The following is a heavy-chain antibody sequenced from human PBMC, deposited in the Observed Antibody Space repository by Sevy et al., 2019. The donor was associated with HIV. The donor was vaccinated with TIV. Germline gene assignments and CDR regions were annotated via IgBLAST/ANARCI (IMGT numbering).Heavy chain of an antibody. CDR1: GYTFTSYG. CDR3: ARLKDGYYDFWSGYLPYFDY. D-gene: IGHD3-3*01. CDR2: ISAYNGNT. J-gene: IGHJ4*02. V-gene: IGHV1-18*01. Sequence: ASVKVSCKASGYTFTSYGISWVRQAPGQGLEWMGWISAYNGNTNYAQKPQGRVTMTTDTSTSTAYMELRSLRSDDTAVYYCARLKDGYYDFWSGYLPYFDYWGQGTLVTVSS.